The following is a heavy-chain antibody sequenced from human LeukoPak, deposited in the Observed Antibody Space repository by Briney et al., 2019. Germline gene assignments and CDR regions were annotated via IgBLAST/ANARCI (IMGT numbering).Heavy chain of an antibody. D-gene: IGHD3-16*01. CDR1: GFAFSSNW. CDR2: IKPDGSGR. Sequence: GGSLRLSCAASGFAFSSNWMTWVRQAPGKGLEWVANIKPDGSGRYYVESVKGRFTISRDNPKNSVFLQMDSLRAEDTALYYCARDYDWGQGTLVTVSS. CDR3: ARDYD. J-gene: IGHJ4*02. V-gene: IGHV3-7*04.